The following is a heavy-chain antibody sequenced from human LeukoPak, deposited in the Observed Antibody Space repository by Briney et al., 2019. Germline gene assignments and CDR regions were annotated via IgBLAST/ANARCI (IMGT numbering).Heavy chain of an antibody. Sequence: SETLSLTCTVSGGSLSSYYWSWIRQPPGKGLEWIGYIYTSGSTNYNPSLKSRVTISVDTSKNQFSLKLSSVTAADTAVYYCARNGGYCSSTSCYSVAMDVWGKGTTATVSS. CDR1: GGSLSSYY. J-gene: IGHJ6*03. CDR2: IYTSGST. D-gene: IGHD2-2*03. CDR3: ARNGGYCSSTSCYSVAMDV. V-gene: IGHV4-4*09.